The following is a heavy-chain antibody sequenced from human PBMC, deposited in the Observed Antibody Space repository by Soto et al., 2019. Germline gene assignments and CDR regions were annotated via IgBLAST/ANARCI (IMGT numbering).Heavy chain of an antibody. V-gene: IGHV3-72*01. CDR1: GFTFSDHY. CDR3: AREPVDILASGRFDI. D-gene: IGHD5-12*01. CDR2: TRNKANSYTT. J-gene: IGHJ3*02. Sequence: GGSLRLSCAASGFTFSDHYMDWVRQAPGKGLEWVGRTRNKANSYTTEYTASVKGRFTISRDDSKNSLYLQMNSLKTEYKAVYDYAREPVDILASGRFDIWGQGTMVTVSS.